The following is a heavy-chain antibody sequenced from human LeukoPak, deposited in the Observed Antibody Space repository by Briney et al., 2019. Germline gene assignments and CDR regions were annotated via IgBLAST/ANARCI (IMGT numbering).Heavy chain of an antibody. Sequence: SQTLSLTCTVSGGSISSGGYYWSWIRQPPGKGLEWIGYIYHSGSTYYNPSLKSRVTISVDRSKNQFSLKLSSVTAADTAVYYCARDQAGPDDAFDIWGQGTTVTVSS. CDR3: ARDQAGPDDAFDI. D-gene: IGHD3-10*01. J-gene: IGHJ3*02. CDR2: IYHSGST. V-gene: IGHV4-30-2*01. CDR1: GGSISSGGYY.